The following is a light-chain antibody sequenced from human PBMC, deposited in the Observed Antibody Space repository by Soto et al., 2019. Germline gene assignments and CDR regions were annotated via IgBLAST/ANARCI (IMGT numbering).Light chain of an antibody. V-gene: IGLV1-44*01. Sequence: QSVLTQPPSASWAPGQRVSVSCSGTSSNIGSNAVNWYQQLPGTAPKLLIYGHDQRPSGVPDRFSGSKSGTSASLAISGLQSEDEADYYCAAWDDSLNDYVFGTGTKVTVL. J-gene: IGLJ1*01. CDR3: AAWDDSLNDYV. CDR1: SSNIGSNA. CDR2: GHD.